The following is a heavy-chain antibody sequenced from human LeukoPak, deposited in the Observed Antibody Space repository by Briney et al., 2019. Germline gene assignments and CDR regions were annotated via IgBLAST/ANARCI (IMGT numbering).Heavy chain of an antibody. CDR1: GGSISSSSYY. CDR2: IYYSGST. V-gene: IGHV4-39*07. CDR3: AKYIRDSGTYYLDW. J-gene: IGHJ4*02. D-gene: IGHD2-8*01. Sequence: SETLSLTCTVSGGSISSSSYYWGWIRQPPGKGLEWIGSIYYSGSTYYNPSLKSRVTISVDTSKNQFSLNLRSVTAADTAVYYCAKYIRDSGTYYLDWWGQGTLVTVSS.